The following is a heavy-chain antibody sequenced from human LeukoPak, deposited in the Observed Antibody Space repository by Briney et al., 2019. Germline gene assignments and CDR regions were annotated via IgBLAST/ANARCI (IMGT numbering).Heavy chain of an antibody. J-gene: IGHJ4*02. CDR3: AKDQDCSGGSCQFDY. D-gene: IGHD2-15*01. V-gene: IGHV3-30*18. CDR1: GFTFSSYG. CDR2: ISYDGSNK. Sequence: GGSLRLSCAASGFTFSSYGMPWVRRAPGKGLEWVAVISYDGSNKYYADSVKGRFTISRDNSKNTLYLQMNSLRAEDTAVYYCAKDQDCSGGSCQFDYWGQGTLVTVSS.